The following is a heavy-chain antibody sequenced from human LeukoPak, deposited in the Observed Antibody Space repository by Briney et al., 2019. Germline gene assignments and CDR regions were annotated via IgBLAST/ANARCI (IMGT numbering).Heavy chain of an antibody. CDR2: IYYGGTT. V-gene: IGHV4-39*01. J-gene: IGHJ3*02. CDR3: TRGLPRANDAFDI. Sequence: SETLSLTCTVSGGSISTSSYYWGWIRQPPGKGLEWIGSIYYGGTTYYNPSLKSRVSISVDASESQFSLKLSSVTAADTALYYCTRGLPRANDAFDIWGRGTMVTVSS. CDR1: GGSISTSSYY.